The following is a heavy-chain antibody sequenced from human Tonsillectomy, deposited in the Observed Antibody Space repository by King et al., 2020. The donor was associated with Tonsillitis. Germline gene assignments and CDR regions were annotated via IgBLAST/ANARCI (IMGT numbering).Heavy chain of an antibody. J-gene: IGHJ4*02. V-gene: IGHV3-9*01. D-gene: IGHD3-22*01. CDR3: TKDPDYYDSSTS. CDR1: GFSFDDYA. CDR2: ISWNMGTI. Sequence: VQLVESGGALVQPGRSLRLSCAASGFSFDDYAMHWVRQAPGKGLEWVSGISWNMGTIGYADSVKGRFTISRDNAKNFLYLQMNSLRAEDTALHYCTKDPDYYDSSTSWGQGTLVTVSS.